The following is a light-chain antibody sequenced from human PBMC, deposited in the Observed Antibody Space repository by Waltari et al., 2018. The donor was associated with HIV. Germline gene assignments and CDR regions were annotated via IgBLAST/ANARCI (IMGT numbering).Light chain of an antibody. CDR1: SSDVGCSTY. CDR3: SSYAGSNNRV. J-gene: IGLJ1*01. Sequence: QSALTQPPSASGSPGPSVTIPCTGTSSDVGCSTYVSCYQQHPGKAPKLMIYEVSKRPSGVPDRFSGSKSGNTASLTVSGLQAEDEADYYCSSYAGSNNRVFGTGTKVTVL. V-gene: IGLV2-8*01. CDR2: EVS.